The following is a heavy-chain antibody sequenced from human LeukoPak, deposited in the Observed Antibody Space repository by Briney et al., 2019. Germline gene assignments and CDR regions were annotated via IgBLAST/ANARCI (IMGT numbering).Heavy chain of an antibody. J-gene: IGHJ4*02. CDR3: ARTTYYDNSEGFDY. CDR1: GYIFTGNY. D-gene: IGHD3-22*01. V-gene: IGHV1-2*02. Sequence: ASVKVSCKASGYIFTGNYMHWVRQAPGQGLEWMGWINPNSGGTNYAQKFQGRVTMTRDTSISTAYMELSRLRSDDTAVYYCARTTYYDNSEGFDYWGRGTLVTVSS. CDR2: INPNSGGT.